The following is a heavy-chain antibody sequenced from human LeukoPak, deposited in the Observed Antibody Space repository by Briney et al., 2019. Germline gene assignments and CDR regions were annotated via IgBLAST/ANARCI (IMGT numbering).Heavy chain of an antibody. Sequence: GGSLRLSCAASGFTFSNYWMTWVRQAPGKGLEWVSFISSTGGTIYYADAVKGRFTVSRDNAKNSLLLQMNSLRAEDTALYYCARGYSRAAFDIWGQGTMVTVSS. CDR1: GFTFSNYW. V-gene: IGHV3-48*01. J-gene: IGHJ3*02. D-gene: IGHD2-15*01. CDR3: ARGYSRAAFDI. CDR2: ISSTGGTI.